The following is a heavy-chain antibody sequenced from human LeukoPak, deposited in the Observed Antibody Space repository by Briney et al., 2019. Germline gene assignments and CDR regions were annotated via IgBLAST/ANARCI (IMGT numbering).Heavy chain of an antibody. J-gene: IGHJ4*02. D-gene: IGHD3-22*01. V-gene: IGHV1-69*06. Sequence: SVKLCYNASGGTFSSYAISWVRQAPGQGLEWMGRIIPIFGTANYAQKFQGRVTITADKSTSTAYMELSSLRSEDTAVYYCASYDSSGSDFDYWGQGTLVTVSS. CDR3: ASYDSSGSDFDY. CDR1: GGTFSSYA. CDR2: IIPIFGTA.